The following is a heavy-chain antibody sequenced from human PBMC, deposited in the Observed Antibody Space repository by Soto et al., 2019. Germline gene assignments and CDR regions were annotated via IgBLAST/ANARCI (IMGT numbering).Heavy chain of an antibody. D-gene: IGHD3-3*01. Sequence: PSQTLSLTCASSGDSVSSNSAAWNWIRQSPSRGLEWLGRTYYRSKWYNDYAVSVKSRITINPDTSKNQFSLQLNSVTPEDTAVYYCARAPEADFLSGYYTGYYLYYMDVWGKGTTVPVAS. J-gene: IGHJ6*03. V-gene: IGHV6-1*01. CDR3: ARAPEADFLSGYYTGYYLYYMDV. CDR2: TYYRSKWYN. CDR1: GDSVSSNSAA.